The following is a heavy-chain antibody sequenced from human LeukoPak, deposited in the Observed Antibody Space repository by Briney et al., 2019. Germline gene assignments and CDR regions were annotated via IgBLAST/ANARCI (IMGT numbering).Heavy chain of an antibody. CDR2: MNPNSGNT. CDR3: AIRPVRYFDWSFPGGYFDY. V-gene: IGHV1-8*01. D-gene: IGHD3-9*01. CDR1: GYTFTSYD. Sequence: ASVKVSCKASGYTFTSYDINWVRQATGQGLEWMGWMNPNSGNTGYAQKFQGRVTMTRNTSISTAYMELSSLRSEDTAVYYCAIRPVRYFDWSFPGGYFDYWGQGTLVTVSS. J-gene: IGHJ4*02.